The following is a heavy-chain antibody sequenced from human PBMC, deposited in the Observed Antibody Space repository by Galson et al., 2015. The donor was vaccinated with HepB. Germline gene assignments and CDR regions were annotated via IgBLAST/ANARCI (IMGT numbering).Heavy chain of an antibody. CDR2: IIPIFGTA. Sequence: SVKVSCKASGGTFSSYAISWVRQAPGQGLEWMGGIIPIFGTANYAQKFQGRVTITADESTSTAYMELSSLRSEDTAVYYCARGAEDIVVVPAAMDVWGQGTTVTVSS. V-gene: IGHV1-69*13. J-gene: IGHJ6*02. CDR3: ARGAEDIVVVPAAMDV. CDR1: GGTFSSYA. D-gene: IGHD2-2*01.